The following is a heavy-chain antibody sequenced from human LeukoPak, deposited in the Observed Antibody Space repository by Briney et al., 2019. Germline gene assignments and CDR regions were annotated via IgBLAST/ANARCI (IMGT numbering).Heavy chain of an antibody. J-gene: IGHJ1*01. Sequence: HLGSLRLSCAASGFTLSSYSMHWVRQAPGKGLEFVSAISKNGRNTYYGNSMKGRFTISRDISKNTLYLQMGSLRPEDMAVYYCARVDSGSACASWGQGILVTVSS. CDR1: GFTLSSYS. V-gene: IGHV3-64*01. CDR2: ISKNGRNT. CDR3: ARVDSGSACAS. D-gene: IGHD6-19*01.